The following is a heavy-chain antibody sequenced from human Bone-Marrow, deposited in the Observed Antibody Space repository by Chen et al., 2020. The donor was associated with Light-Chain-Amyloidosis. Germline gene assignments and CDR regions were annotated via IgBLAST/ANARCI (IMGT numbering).Heavy chain of an antibody. D-gene: IGHD1-1*01. V-gene: IGHV3-48*03. Sequence: EVQLVESGGGLVQPGGSLRLSFAASGFTFSSYEMNWVRQTQGKWLEWVSYISSIGSTIYYADSVKGRFTIARDNAKNSLYLQMNSLRAEDTSVYYCARVGFYNWNVHNAFDIWGQWTMVTVSS. J-gene: IGHJ3*02. CDR3: ARVGFYNWNVHNAFDI. CDR1: GFTFSSYE. CDR2: ISSIGSTI.